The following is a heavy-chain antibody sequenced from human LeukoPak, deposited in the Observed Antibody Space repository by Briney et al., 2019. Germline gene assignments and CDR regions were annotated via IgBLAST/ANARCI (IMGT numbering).Heavy chain of an antibody. J-gene: IGHJ4*02. CDR1: GYTFTGYY. CDR2: INPNSGGT. CDR3: ASYQASNTDYFDY. D-gene: IGHD2-2*01. V-gene: IGHV1-2*02. Sequence: ASVKVSCKASGYTFTGYYRHWVRQAPGQGLEWMGWINPNSGGTNYAQKFQGRVTMTRDTSISTAYMELSRLRSDDTAVYYCASYQASNTDYFDYWGQGTLVTVSS.